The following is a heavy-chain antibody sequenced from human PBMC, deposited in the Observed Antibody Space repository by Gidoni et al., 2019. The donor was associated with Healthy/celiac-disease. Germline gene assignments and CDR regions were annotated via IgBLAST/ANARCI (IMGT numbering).Heavy chain of an antibody. CDR3: AREMLARFLEWFPDSFDY. D-gene: IGHD3-3*01. Sequence: EVQLVESGGGLVKPGGSLRLSCAASGFTFSSYSMNWVRQAPGKGLEWVSSISSSSSYIYYADSVKGRFTISRDNAKNSLYLQMNSLRAEDTAVYYCAREMLARFLEWFPDSFDYWGQGTLVTVSS. J-gene: IGHJ4*02. CDR2: ISSSSSYI. V-gene: IGHV3-21*01. CDR1: GFTFSSYS.